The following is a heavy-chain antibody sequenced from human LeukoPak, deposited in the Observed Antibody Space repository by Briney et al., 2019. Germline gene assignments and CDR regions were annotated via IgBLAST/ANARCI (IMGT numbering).Heavy chain of an antibody. Sequence: PGGSLRLSCAASGFTLSNYGIHWVRQAPGKGLVWVSSISGSGGSTYNADSGKGRFTISRDNSRNTLYLQMNSLRAEDTAVYFCAKDTDLPAGFFDYWGQGTLVTVSS. CDR1: GFTLSNYG. V-gene: IGHV3-23*01. CDR2: ISGSGGST. D-gene: IGHD1-14*01. J-gene: IGHJ4*02. CDR3: AKDTDLPAGFFDY.